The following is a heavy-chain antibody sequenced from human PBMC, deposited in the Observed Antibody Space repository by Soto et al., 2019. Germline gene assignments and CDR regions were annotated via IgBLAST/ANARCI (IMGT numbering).Heavy chain of an antibody. CDR1: GYTFTSYY. Sequence: ASVKVSCKASGYTFTSYYMHWVRQAPGQGLEWMGIINPSGGSTSYAQKFQGRVTMTRDTSTSTVYMELSSLRSEDTAVYYCASHGGSLDMATMMNYYWGQGTLVTVSA. CDR3: ASHGGSLDMATMMNYY. J-gene: IGHJ4*02. V-gene: IGHV1-46*01. D-gene: IGHD3-16*01. CDR2: INPSGGST.